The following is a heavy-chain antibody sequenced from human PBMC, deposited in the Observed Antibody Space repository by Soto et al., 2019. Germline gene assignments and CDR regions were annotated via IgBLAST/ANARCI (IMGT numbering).Heavy chain of an antibody. Sequence: QVHLVQAGAEVKKPGASVKCSFNASVYTVTSYGISWVRQAPGQGLEWMGWISAYNGNTNYAQKLQGRVTITTDTSTSTASMELRSLTSDDTAVYYCARDPYSHSSRRNRDYWGQGTLVTVSS. D-gene: IGHD3-22*01. CDR1: VYTVTSYG. CDR2: ISAYNGNT. V-gene: IGHV1-18*04. J-gene: IGHJ4*02. CDR3: ARDPYSHSSRRNRDY.